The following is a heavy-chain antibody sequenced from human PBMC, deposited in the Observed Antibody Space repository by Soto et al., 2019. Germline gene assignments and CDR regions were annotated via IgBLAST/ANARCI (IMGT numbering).Heavy chain of an antibody. Sequence: EVQLVESGGGFVKPGGSLRLSCTASGFTFNDAWMNWVRQGPGKGLEWVARIKHKADGETTDYAAPVKGRFTISRDDSKNTVALQMDSLRTEDTAVYYCTTELYSSSAWANDYWGQGTLVTVSS. CDR3: TTELYSSSAWANDY. D-gene: IGHD6-19*01. CDR2: IKHKADGETT. V-gene: IGHV3-15*07. J-gene: IGHJ4*02. CDR1: GFTFNDAW.